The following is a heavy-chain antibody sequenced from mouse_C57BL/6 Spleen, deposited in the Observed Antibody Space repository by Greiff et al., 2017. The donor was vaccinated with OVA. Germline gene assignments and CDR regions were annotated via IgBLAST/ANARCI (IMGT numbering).Heavy chain of an antibody. Sequence: VQLQQSGAELVKPGASVKMSCKASGYTFTSYWITWVKQRPGQGLEWIGDIYPGSGSTNYNEKFKSKATLTVDTSSSTAYMQLSSLTSEDSAVYYCSRWGGDYDVDYFDYWGQGTTLTVSS. CDR3: SRWGGDYDVDYFDY. CDR1: GYTFTSYW. J-gene: IGHJ2*01. D-gene: IGHD2-4*01. CDR2: IYPGSGST. V-gene: IGHV1-55*01.